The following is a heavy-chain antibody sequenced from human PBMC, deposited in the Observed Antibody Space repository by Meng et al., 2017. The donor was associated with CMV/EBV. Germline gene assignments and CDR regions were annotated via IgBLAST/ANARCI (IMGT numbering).Heavy chain of an antibody. Sequence: CKASGVTFSSYAISWVRQAPGQGLEWMGGIIPIFGTASYAQKFQGRVTITTDESTSTAYMELSSLRSEDTAVYYCAVTVDTAAYYFDYWGQGTLVTVSS. D-gene: IGHD5-18*01. CDR3: AVTVDTAAYYFDY. V-gene: IGHV1-69*05. CDR2: IIPIFGTA. CDR1: GVTFSSYA. J-gene: IGHJ4*02.